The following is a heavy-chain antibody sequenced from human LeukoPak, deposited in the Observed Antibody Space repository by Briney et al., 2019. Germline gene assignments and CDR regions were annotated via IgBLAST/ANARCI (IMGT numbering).Heavy chain of an antibody. Sequence: ASVKVSCKASGYTFMNYHMNWVRQAPGQGIERMGIINPSGGSTKYEQKFQGRVPMTRDTSTSTVYMELSSLRSEDTAVYYCARGGGVLKVVPAAFDYWGQGTLVTVSS. CDR3: ARGGGVLKVVPAAFDY. J-gene: IGHJ4*02. CDR2: INPSGGST. CDR1: GYTFMNYH. D-gene: IGHD2-2*01. V-gene: IGHV1-46*03.